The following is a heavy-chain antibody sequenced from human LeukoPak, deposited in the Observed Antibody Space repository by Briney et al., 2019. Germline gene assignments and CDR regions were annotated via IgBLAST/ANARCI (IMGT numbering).Heavy chain of an antibody. CDR1: GYTFTGYY. V-gene: IGHV1-2*02. CDR2: INPNSGGT. J-gene: IGHJ4*02. Sequence: ASVKVSCRASGYTFTGYYTHWVRQAPGQGLEWMGWINPNSGGTNSAQNFQGRVTMSRDTSISTAYMDLSRLRSDNTAVYYCARAVGYGSGTYRQYYFDYWGQGTLVTVSS. CDR3: ARAVGYGSGTYRQYYFDY. D-gene: IGHD3-10*01.